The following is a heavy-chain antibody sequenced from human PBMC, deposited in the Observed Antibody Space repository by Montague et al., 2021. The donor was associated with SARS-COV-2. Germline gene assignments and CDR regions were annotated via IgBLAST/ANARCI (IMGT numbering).Heavy chain of an antibody. D-gene: IGHD3-22*01. CDR3: ARYASSRFYDCNASRHYSDAMDV. CDR2: IYYSGST. V-gene: IGHV4-39*01. CDR1: GGSISSSSYY. Sequence: SETLSLTCTVSGGSISSSSYYWGWIRQPPGKGLEWIGSIYYSGSTYYNPSLKNRVTISVDTSKNQFFLKLSSVTAADTAVYYCARYASSRFYDCNASRHYSDAMDVWGQGTTVTVSS. J-gene: IGHJ6*02.